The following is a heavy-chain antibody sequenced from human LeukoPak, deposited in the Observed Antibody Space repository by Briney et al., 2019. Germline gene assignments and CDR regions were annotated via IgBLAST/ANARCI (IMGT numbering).Heavy chain of an antibody. CDR1: GITFSTYW. CDR2: INSEGSTI. Sequence: GGSLRLSCAGSGITFSTYWMHWVRQAPGKGLVWFSRINSEGSTISYADSVKGRFTISRDNAKNTLFLQMNSLRAEDTAVYYCARISSDSISSSDHWGQGTLVTVSS. V-gene: IGHV3-74*01. CDR3: ARISSDSISSSDH. D-gene: IGHD3-22*01. J-gene: IGHJ4*02.